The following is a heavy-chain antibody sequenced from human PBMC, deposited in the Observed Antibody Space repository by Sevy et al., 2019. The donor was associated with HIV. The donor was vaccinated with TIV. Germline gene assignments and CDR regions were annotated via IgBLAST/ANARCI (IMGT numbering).Heavy chain of an antibody. V-gene: IGHV3-30*04. J-gene: IGHJ4*02. D-gene: IGHD3-10*01. CDR2: ISYDGSNK. Sequence: GGSLRLSCAASGFTFSSYAMHWVRQAPGKGLEWVAVISYDGSNKYYADSVKGRFTISRDNSKNTLYLQMNSLRAEDTAVYYCARDEEEGVPLDYWGQGTLVTVSS. CDR3: ARDEEEGVPLDY. CDR1: GFTFSSYA.